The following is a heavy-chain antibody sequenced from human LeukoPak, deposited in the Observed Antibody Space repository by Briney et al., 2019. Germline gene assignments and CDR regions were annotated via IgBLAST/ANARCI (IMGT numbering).Heavy chain of an antibody. CDR1: GFTFSNYE. CDR3: ARVVGGGESNGYPDY. V-gene: IGHV3-48*03. D-gene: IGHD3-22*01. CDR2: ISGTARSI. J-gene: IGHJ4*02. Sequence: GGSLRLPCAASGFTFSNYEMNWVRQAPGKGLEWVSYISGTARSIEYADSVKGRFTISRDNAKNSLYLQMKSLTAEDTAVYYCARVVGGGESNGYPDYWGQGTLVTVSS.